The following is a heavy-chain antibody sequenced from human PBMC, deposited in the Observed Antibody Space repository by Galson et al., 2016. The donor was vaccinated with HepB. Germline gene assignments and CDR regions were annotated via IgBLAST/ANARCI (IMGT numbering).Heavy chain of an antibody. J-gene: IGHJ3*02. CDR2: INHSGSP. CDR1: GGSFRGYY. V-gene: IGHV4-34*01. CDR3: ARGGSMALRWKGAFDI. D-gene: IGHD4-23*01. Sequence: SETLSLTCAVYGGSFRGYYWSWIRQPPEKGLEWIGEINHSGSPNYNPSLKSRVTLSVDTSKNQFSLNLSSMTAADTAVYFCARGGSMALRWKGAFDIWGQGTMVTVSS.